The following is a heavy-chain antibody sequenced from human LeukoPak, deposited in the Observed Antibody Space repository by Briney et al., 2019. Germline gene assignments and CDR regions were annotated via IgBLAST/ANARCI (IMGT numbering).Heavy chain of an antibody. D-gene: IGHD3-10*01. Sequence: SETLSLTCAVYGGSFSGYYWSWIRQPPGKGLEWIGEINHSGSTNYNPSLKSRVTISVDTSKNQFSLKLSSVTAADTAVYYCARSTYYGSGSYILNWFDPWGQGTLVTVSS. CDR2: INHSGST. V-gene: IGHV4-34*01. CDR3: ARSTYYGSGSYILNWFDP. CDR1: GGSFSGYY. J-gene: IGHJ5*02.